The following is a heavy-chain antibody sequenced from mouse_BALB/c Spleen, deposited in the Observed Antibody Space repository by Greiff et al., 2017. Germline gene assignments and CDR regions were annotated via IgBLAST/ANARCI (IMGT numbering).Heavy chain of an antibody. CDR3: ARDYGNYGDYYAMDY. CDR1: GFSLTSYG. Sequence: VQLVESGPGLVAPSQSLSITCTVSGFSLTSYGVHWVRQPPGKGLEWLGVIWAGGSTNYNSALMPRLSISKDNSKSQVFLKMNSLQTDDTAMYYCARDYGNYGDYYAMDYWGQGTSVTVSS. CDR2: IWAGGST. D-gene: IGHD2-1*01. J-gene: IGHJ4*01. V-gene: IGHV2-9*02.